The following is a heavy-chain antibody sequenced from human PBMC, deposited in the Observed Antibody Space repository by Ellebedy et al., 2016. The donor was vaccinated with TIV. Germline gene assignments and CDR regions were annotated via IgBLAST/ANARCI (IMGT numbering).Heavy chain of an antibody. CDR3: ASADTPDAFDI. CDR2: IYYSGST. J-gene: IGHJ3*02. Sequence: MPSETLSLTCTVSGGSINSGDYYWSWIRQPPGKGLEWIGNIYYSGSTNYNPSLKSRVTISVDTSKNQFSLKLSSVTAADTAVYYCASADTPDAFDIWGQGTMVTVSS. D-gene: IGHD2-15*01. V-gene: IGHV4-61*08. CDR1: GGSINSGDYY.